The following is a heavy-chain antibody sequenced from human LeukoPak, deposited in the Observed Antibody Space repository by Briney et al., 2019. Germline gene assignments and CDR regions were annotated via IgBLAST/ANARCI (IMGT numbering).Heavy chain of an antibody. Sequence: SGPTLVNPTQTLTLTCSVSGFSLTTTAVGVGWIRQPPGKALEWLALIYWDDDKRYSPSLRSRLTITKDASKNQVVLTMTNMDPMDTAISYSDNILHGYSYSSAIFYYWGQGALVTVSS. CDR3: DNILHGYSYSSAIFYY. CDR2: IYWDDDK. D-gene: IGHD5-18*01. V-gene: IGHV2-5*02. J-gene: IGHJ4*02. CDR1: GFSLTTTAVG.